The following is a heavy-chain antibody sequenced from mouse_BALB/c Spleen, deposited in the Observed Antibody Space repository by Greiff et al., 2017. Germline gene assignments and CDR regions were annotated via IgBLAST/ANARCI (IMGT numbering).Heavy chain of an antibody. Sequence: EVKLVESGGGLVKPGGSLKLSCAASGFTFSSYTMSWVRQTPEKRLEWVATISSGGSYTYYPDSVKGRFTISRDNAKNTLYLQMSSLKSEDTAMYYCTRSPRGMDYWGQGTSVTVSS. V-gene: IGHV5-6-4*01. J-gene: IGHJ4*01. CDR3: TRSPRGMDY. CDR2: ISSGGSYT. CDR1: GFTFSSYT.